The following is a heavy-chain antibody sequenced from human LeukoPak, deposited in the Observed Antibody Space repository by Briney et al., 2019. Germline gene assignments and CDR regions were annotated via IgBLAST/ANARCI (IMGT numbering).Heavy chain of an antibody. J-gene: IGHJ4*02. CDR2: ISASDDTT. D-gene: IGHD1-26*01. V-gene: IGHV3-23*01. Sequence: PGGSLRLSCAASGFTFNNYAMSWVRRAPGKGLEWVSAISASDDTTYYADSVKGRFTISRDNAKNSLYLQMNSLRAEDTAVYYCARDPFSGSYFWGQGTLVTVSS. CDR3: ARDPFSGSYF. CDR1: GFTFNNYA.